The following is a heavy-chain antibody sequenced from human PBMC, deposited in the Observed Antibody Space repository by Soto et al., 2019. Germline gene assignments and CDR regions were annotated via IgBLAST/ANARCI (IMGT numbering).Heavy chain of an antibody. J-gene: IGHJ3*02. CDR2: ISGSGGST. CDR1: GFPFSSYA. D-gene: IGHD3-9*01. Sequence: GGSLSLSCAASGFPFSSYAMSWVRQAPGKGLEWVSAISGSGGSTYYADSVKGRFTISRDNSKNTLYLQMNSLRAEDTAVYYCAKDMVRNYDILTGPLVDAFDIWGQGTMVTVSS. V-gene: IGHV3-23*01. CDR3: AKDMVRNYDILTGPLVDAFDI.